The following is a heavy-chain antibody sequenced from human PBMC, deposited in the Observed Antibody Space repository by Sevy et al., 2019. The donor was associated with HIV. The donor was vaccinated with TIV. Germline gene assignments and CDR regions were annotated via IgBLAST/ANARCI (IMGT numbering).Heavy chain of an antibody. J-gene: IGHJ4*02. CDR2: IKQDGSEK. D-gene: IGHD3-22*01. CDR3: ARRGEVDYYDSSGYFYFDY. CDR1: GFTFSSYW. Sequence: GGSLRLSCAASGFTFSSYWMSWVRQAPGKGLEWVANIKQDGSEKYYVYSVKGRFTISRDNAKNSLYLQMNSLRAEDTAVYYCARRGEVDYYDSSGYFYFDYWGQGTLVTVSS. V-gene: IGHV3-7*01.